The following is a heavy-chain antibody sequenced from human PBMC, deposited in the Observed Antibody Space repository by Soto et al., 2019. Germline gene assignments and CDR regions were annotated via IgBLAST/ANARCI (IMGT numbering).Heavy chain of an antibody. CDR1: GYTFTGYY. CDR2: INPNSGGT. V-gene: IGHV1-2*02. J-gene: IGHJ4*01. CDR3: ARDRSPNLYYFDY. Sequence: GASVKVSCKASGYTFTGYYMHWVRQAPGQGLEWMGWINPNSGGTNYAQKFQGRVTMTRDTSISTAYMELSRLRSDDTAVYYCARDRSPNLYYFDYWGHGTPVTVSS. D-gene: IGHD2-15*01.